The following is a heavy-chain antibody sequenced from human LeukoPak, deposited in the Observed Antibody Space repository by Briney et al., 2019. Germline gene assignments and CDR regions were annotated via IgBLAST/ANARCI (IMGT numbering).Heavy chain of an antibody. Sequence: GASVKVFCKASGYTFTGYYMHWVRQAPGQGLEWMGWINPNSGGTNYAQKFQGRVTMTRDTSISTAYMELSRLRSDDTAVYYCARDGLRYCSSTSCSKLNWFDPWGQGTLVTVSS. J-gene: IGHJ5*02. V-gene: IGHV1-2*02. D-gene: IGHD2-2*01. CDR1: GYTFTGYY. CDR2: INPNSGGT. CDR3: ARDGLRYCSSTSCSKLNWFDP.